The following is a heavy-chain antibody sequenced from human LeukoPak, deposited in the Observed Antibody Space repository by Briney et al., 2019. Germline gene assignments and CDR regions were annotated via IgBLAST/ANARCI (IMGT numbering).Heavy chain of an antibody. J-gene: IGHJ4*02. CDR2: IYWDDDK. CDR1: GFSLSTSGVG. Sequence: SGPTLVKPPQTPTLTCTFSGFSLSTSGVGVDWIRQPPGKPLEWLALIYWDDDKRYSPSLKSRLTITKDTSKNQVVLTMTNMDPVDTATYYCAHIPFYDILTGYYHFDYWGQGTLVTVSS. CDR3: AHIPFYDILTGYYHFDY. V-gene: IGHV2-5*02. D-gene: IGHD3-9*01.